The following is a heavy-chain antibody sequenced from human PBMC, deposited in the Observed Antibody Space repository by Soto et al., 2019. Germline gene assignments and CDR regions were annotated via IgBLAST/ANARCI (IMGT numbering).Heavy chain of an antibody. J-gene: IGHJ5*02. CDR2: VNPNTGVT. CDR3: TTLRLDP. D-gene: IGHD3-9*01. Sequence: GASVTVSCKASGYTFTAFYMNWVRQAPGQGLEWMGWVNPNTGVTKYAQKFQGRVTMTRDTSINTAYMELSGLTSDDTAVYYCTTLRLDPWGQGTLVTVSS. V-gene: IGHV1-2*02. CDR1: GYTFTAFY.